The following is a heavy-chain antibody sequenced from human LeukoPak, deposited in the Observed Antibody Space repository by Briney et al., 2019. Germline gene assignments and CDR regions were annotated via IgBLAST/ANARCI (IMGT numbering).Heavy chain of an antibody. CDR1: GGSISNTNYY. V-gene: IGHV4-39*02. D-gene: IGHD5-12*01. J-gene: IGHJ4*02. CDR3: ARDLYSGYDFNY. CDR2: IYYSGST. Sequence: SETLSLTCTVSGGSISNTNYYWGWIRQPPGKGLEWIGTIYYSGSTYYNPSLKSRVTISVDTSKNHFSLKLSSVTAADTAVYYCARDLYSGYDFNYWGQGTLVTVSS.